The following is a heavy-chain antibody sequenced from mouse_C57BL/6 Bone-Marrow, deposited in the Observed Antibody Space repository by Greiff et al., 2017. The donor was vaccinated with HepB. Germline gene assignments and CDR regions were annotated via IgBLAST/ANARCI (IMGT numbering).Heavy chain of an antibody. CDR3: ARCIITTGVATLYDAMDY. J-gene: IGHJ4*01. CDR2: INPSNGGT. Sequence: QVQLQQPGTELVKPGASVKLSCKASGYTFTSYWMHWVKQRPGQGLEWIGNINPSNGGTNYNEKFKSKATLTVDKSSSTAYMQLSSLTSADSAVYYCARCIITTGVATLYDAMDYWGQGTSVTVSS. D-gene: IGHD1-1*01. V-gene: IGHV1-53*01. CDR1: GYTFTSYW.